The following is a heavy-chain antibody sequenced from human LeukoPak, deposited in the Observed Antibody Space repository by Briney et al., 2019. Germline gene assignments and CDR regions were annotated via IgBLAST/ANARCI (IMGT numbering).Heavy chain of an antibody. V-gene: IGHV3-30*04. CDR3: AKGAQEYGDYLDY. CDR1: GFTFSDYA. CDR2: IFFDGSNK. D-gene: IGHD4-17*01. J-gene: IGHJ4*02. Sequence: GGSLRLSCAASGFTFSDYAMHWVRQAPGKGLEWVAVIFFDGSNKYYADSVKGRFTISRDNSKNTVNLQMDSLRGEDTAVYYCAKGAQEYGDYLDYWGQGTLLTVSS.